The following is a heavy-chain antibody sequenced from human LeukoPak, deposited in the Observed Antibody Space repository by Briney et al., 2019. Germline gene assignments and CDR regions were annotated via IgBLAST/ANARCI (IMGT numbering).Heavy chain of an antibody. CDR2: ISAYNGNT. CDR1: GYTFTSYG. Sequence: ASVKVSCKASGYTFTSYGISWVRQAPGQGLEWMGWISAYNGNTNYAQRLQGRVTMTTDTSTSTAYMELRSLRSDDTAVYYCARDGRYSGYDSFDYWGQGTLVTVSS. V-gene: IGHV1-18*01. J-gene: IGHJ4*02. D-gene: IGHD5-12*01. CDR3: ARDGRYSGYDSFDY.